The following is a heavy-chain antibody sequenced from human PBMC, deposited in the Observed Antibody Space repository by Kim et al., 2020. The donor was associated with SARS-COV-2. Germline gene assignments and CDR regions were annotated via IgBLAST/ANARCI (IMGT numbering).Heavy chain of an antibody. J-gene: IGHJ4*02. CDR3: ARLDYDLWSGPRAAFDY. CDR1: GGSISSSSYY. CDR2: IYYSGST. D-gene: IGHD3-3*01. V-gene: IGHV4-39*01. Sequence: SETLSLTCTVSGGSISSSSYYWGWIRQPPGKGLEWIGSIYYSGSTYYNPSLKSRVTISVDTSKNQFSLKLSSVTAADTAVYYCARLDYDLWSGPRAAFDYWGQGTLVTVSS.